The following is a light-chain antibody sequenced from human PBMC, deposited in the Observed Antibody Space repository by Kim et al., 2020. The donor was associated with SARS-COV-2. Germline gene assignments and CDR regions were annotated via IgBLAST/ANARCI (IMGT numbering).Light chain of an antibody. CDR2: DAS. V-gene: IGKV3D-20*01. CDR3: QQYGSSLYT. CDR1: QSVSSSY. J-gene: IGKJ2*01. Sequence: EIVLTQSPATLSLSPGERATLSCGARQSVSSSYLAWYQQKPGLAPRLLMYDASSRATGIPDRFSGSGSGTDFTLTISRLEPEDFAVYYCQQYGSSLYTFGQGTKLEIK.